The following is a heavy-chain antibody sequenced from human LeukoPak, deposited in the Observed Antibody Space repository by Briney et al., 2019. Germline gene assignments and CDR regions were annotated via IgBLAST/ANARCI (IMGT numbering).Heavy chain of an antibody. Sequence: SETLSLTCTVSGGSISSYYWSWIRPPPGKGLEWIGYIYYSGSTNYNPSLKSRVTISVDTSKNQFSLKLSSVTAADTAVYYCARDIGWYFDLWGRGTLVTVSS. CDR3: ARDIGWYFDL. J-gene: IGHJ2*01. CDR1: GGSISSYY. CDR2: IYYSGST. D-gene: IGHD1-26*01. V-gene: IGHV4-59*01.